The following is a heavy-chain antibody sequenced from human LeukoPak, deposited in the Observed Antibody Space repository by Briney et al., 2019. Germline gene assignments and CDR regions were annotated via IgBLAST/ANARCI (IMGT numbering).Heavy chain of an antibody. CDR2: IYYSGST. CDR3: AREVPSDYYYYYYMDV. Sequence: SETLSLTCTVSGGSISSYYWSWIRQPPGKGLEWIGYIYYSGSTNYNPSLKSRVTISVDTSKNQFSLKLSSVTAADTAVYYCAREVPSDYYYYYYMDVWGKGTTVTVSS. V-gene: IGHV4-59*12. J-gene: IGHJ6*03. CDR1: GGSISSYY.